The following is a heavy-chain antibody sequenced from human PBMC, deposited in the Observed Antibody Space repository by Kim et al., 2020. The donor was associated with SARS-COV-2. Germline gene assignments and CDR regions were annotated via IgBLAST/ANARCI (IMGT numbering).Heavy chain of an antibody. D-gene: IGHD6-19*01. J-gene: IGHJ4*02. Sequence: SETLSLTCTVSGGSISSSSYYWGWIRQPPGKGLEWIGSIYYSGSTYYNPSLKSRVTISVDTSKNQFSLKLSSVTAADTAVYHCASTKYSSGWLVDYWGQG. CDR3: ASTKYSSGWLVDY. CDR2: IYYSGST. V-gene: IGHV4-39*01. CDR1: GGSISSSSYY.